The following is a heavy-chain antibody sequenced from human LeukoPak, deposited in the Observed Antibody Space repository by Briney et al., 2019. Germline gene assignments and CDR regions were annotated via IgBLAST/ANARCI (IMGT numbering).Heavy chain of an antibody. CDR3: ARAPTYYYDSSGYSPDY. Sequence: GSSVKVSCKASGGTFSSYAISWVRQAPGQGLEWMGIINPSGGSTSYAQKFQGRVTMTKDASTSTVYMELSSLRSEDTAVYYCARAPTYYYDSSGYSPDYWGQGTLVTVSS. CDR2: INPSGGST. J-gene: IGHJ4*02. CDR1: GGTFSSYA. D-gene: IGHD3-22*01. V-gene: IGHV1-46*01.